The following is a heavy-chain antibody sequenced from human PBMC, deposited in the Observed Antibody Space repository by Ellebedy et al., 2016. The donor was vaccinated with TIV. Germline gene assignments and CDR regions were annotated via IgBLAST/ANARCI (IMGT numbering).Heavy chain of an antibody. D-gene: IGHD6-19*01. V-gene: IGHV3-23*01. J-gene: IGHJ5*02. CDR3: AKVVRAVAGTSWFDP. CDR1: GFTFSSYA. Sequence: GGSLRLFXAASGFTFSSYAMSWVRQAPGKGLEWASAISGSGGSTYYADSVKGRFTISRDNSKNTLYLQMNSLRAEDTAVYYCAKVVRAVAGTSWFDPWGQGTLVTVSS. CDR2: ISGSGGST.